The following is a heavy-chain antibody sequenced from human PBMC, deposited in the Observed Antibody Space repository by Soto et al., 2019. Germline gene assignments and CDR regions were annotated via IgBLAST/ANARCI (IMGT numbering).Heavy chain of an antibody. CDR2: ISAYNGNT. CDR1: GYALSVDV. D-gene: IGHD6-19*01. Sequence: SVNVSCKASGYALSVDVVSWVIQETEQGLEWMGWISAYNGNTNYAQKLQGRVTMTTDTSTSTAYMELRSLRSDDTAVYYCARVFSYSRGGYPYYYYYMEVLVKGTTVTVSS. J-gene: IGHJ6*03. CDR3: ARVFSYSRGGYPYYYYYMEV. V-gene: IGHV1-18*01.